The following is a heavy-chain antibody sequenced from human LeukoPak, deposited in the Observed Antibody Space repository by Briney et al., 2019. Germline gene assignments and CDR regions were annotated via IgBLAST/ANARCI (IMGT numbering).Heavy chain of an antibody. CDR2: INPNSGGT. Sequence: ASVNVSCTASGYTFTGYYMHWVRQAPGQGLEWMGWINPNSGGTNYAQKFQGRVTMTRDTSISTAYMELSRLRSDDTAVYYCARDFGGDWFVPWGRGTLVTVSS. CDR1: GYTFTGYY. CDR3: ARDFGGDWFVP. D-gene: IGHD3-10*01. J-gene: IGHJ5*02. V-gene: IGHV1-2*02.